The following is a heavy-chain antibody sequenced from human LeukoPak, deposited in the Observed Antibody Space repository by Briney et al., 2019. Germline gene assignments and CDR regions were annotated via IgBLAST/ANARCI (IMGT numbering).Heavy chain of an antibody. D-gene: IGHD5-18*01. V-gene: IGHV4-4*07. CDR1: GGSISSYY. CDR2: LYTSGST. CDR3: ARDVGGYNYGYSLDC. Sequence: SETLSLTCTVSGGSISSYYWNWVRQPAGKGLEWIWRLYTSGSTSYNSSLKSRVTTSVDTSKNKFSLKLSTVTAADTAVYYCARDVGGYNYGYSLDCWGRGTLVSVSS. J-gene: IGHJ4*02.